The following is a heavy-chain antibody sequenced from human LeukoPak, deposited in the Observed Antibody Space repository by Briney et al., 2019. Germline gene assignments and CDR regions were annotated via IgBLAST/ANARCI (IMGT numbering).Heavy chain of an antibody. Sequence: SETLSLTCTVSGYSISSGYYWGWIRQPPGKGLEWIGSIYHSGSTYYNPSLKSPGPISVDTSKNQFSLKLSSVTAADTAVYYCARGGAARRSYYYYYMDVWGKGTTVTVSS. J-gene: IGHJ6*03. CDR2: IYHSGST. CDR3: ARGGAARRSYYYYYMDV. D-gene: IGHD6-6*01. V-gene: IGHV4-38-2*02. CDR1: GYSISSGYY.